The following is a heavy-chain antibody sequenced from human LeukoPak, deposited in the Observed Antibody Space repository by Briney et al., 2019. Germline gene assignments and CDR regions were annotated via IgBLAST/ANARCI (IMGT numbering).Heavy chain of an antibody. V-gene: IGHV1-8*01. CDR1: GYTFTSYD. J-gene: IGHJ6*02. D-gene: IGHD5-24*01. CDR2: MNPNSGNT. CDR3: VRDGYNYYYYYYGMDV. Sequence: ASVKVSCKASGYTFTSYDINWVRQATGQGLEWMGWMNPNSGNTGYAQKFQGRVTMTRNTSISTAYMELSSLRSEDTAVYYCVRDGYNYYYYYYGMDVWGQGTTVTVSS.